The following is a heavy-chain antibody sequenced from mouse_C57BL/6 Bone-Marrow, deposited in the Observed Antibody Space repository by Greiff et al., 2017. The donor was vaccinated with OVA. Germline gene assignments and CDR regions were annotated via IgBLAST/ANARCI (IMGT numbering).Heavy chain of an antibody. CDR2: INPYNGGT. V-gene: IGHV1-19*01. CDR1: GYTFTDYY. D-gene: IGHD2-2*01. CDR3: ARSGVTTGYFDY. Sequence: VEPGASVKMSCKASGYTFTDYYMNWVKQSHGKSLEWIGVINPYNGGTSYNQKFKGKATLTVDKSSSTAYMELNSLTSEDSAVYYCARSGVTTGYFDYWGQGTTLTVSS. J-gene: IGHJ2*01.